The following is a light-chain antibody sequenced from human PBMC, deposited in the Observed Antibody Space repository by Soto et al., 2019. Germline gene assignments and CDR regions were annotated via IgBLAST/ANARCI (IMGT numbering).Light chain of an antibody. CDR1: QSVSSN. CDR3: QQYNSWPIT. V-gene: IGKV3-15*01. Sequence: DIVMTQSPATLSVSPGERATLSCRPSQSVSSNLAWYQQKPGQAPRLLIYDASTRATDIPARFSGSGSGTEFTLTISSLQSEDFAVYYCQQYNSWPITFGQGTRLEIK. J-gene: IGKJ5*01. CDR2: DAS.